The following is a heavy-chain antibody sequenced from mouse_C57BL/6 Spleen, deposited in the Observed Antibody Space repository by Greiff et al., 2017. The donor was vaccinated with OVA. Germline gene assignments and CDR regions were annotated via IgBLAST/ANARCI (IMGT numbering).Heavy chain of an antibody. V-gene: IGHV1-64*01. CDR1: GYTFTSYW. J-gene: IGHJ1*03. D-gene: IGHD2-4*01. CDR2: IHPNSGST. Sequence: QVQLQQPGAELVKPGASVKLSCKASGYTFTSYWMQWVKQRPGQGLEWIGMIHPNSGSTNYNEKFKSKATLTVDKSSSTAYMQLSSLTSEDSAVYDWARNGVVYYDYSYRYFDVWGTGTTVTVSS. CDR3: ARNGVVYYDYSYRYFDV.